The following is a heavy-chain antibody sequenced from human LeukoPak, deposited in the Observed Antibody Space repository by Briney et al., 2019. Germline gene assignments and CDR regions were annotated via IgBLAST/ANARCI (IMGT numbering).Heavy chain of an antibody. V-gene: IGHV3-48*03. CDR2: ISSSGSTI. CDR1: GFTFSSYE. J-gene: IGHJ4*02. CDR3: AKDVYYDSRVSHDY. D-gene: IGHD3-22*01. Sequence: GGSLRLSCAASGFTFSSYEMNWVRQAPGKGLEWVSYISSSGSTIYYADSVKGRFTISRDNAKNSLYLQMNSLRAEDTAVYYCAKDVYYDSRVSHDYWGQGTLVTVSS.